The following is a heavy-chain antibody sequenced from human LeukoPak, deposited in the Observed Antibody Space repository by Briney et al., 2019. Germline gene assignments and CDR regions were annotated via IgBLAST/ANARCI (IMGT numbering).Heavy chain of an antibody. J-gene: IGHJ5*02. CDR2: INPNSGGT. CDR3: ARDHCSGGSCYWPFDP. Sequence: ALVKVSCKASGYTFTGYYMHWVRQAPGQGLEWMGWINPNSGGTNYAQKFQGRVTMTRDTSISTAYMELSRLRSDDTAVYYCARDHCSGGSCYWPFDPWGQGTLVTVSS. V-gene: IGHV1-2*02. CDR1: GYTFTGYY. D-gene: IGHD2-15*01.